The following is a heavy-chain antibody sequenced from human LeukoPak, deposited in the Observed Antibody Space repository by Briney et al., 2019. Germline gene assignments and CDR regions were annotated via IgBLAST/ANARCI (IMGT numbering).Heavy chain of an antibody. CDR1: GFTFSTNW. CDR3: ARDINIGWFDY. V-gene: IGHV3-7*04. D-gene: IGHD6-19*01. Sequence: GRSLRLSCAASGFTFSTNWTSWVRQAPGKGREWVAKIEQDGNEKYYVDCVKGRFPISRANAKNSLYLQMNSLRAEDTAVYYCARDINIGWFDYWGQGTLVTVSS. J-gene: IGHJ4*02. CDR2: IEQDGNEK.